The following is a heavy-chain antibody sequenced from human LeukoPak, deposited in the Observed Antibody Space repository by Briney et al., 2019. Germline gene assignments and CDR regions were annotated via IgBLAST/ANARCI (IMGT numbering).Heavy chain of an antibody. CDR2: IISIFGTA. J-gene: IGHJ6*03. CDR1: GGTFSSYA. Sequence: GASVKVSRKASGGTFSSYAISWVRQAPGQGLEWMGGIISIFGTANYAQKFQGRVTITTDESTSTAYMELSSLRSEDTAVYYCARALMIEPLAPFDYYYMDVWGKGTTVTVSS. V-gene: IGHV1-69*05. D-gene: IGHD3-22*01. CDR3: ARALMIEPLAPFDYYYMDV.